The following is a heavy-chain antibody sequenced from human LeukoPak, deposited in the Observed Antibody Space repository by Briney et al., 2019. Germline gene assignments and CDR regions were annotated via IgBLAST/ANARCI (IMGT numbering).Heavy chain of an antibody. Sequence: ASVKVSCKSSGYTFTSYGISWVRQAPGQGLEWMGWISAYNGNTNYAQKLQGRVTMTTDTSTSTAYMELRSLRSDDTAVYYCARVAYGSGSYSYYYYYYMDVWGKGTTVTISS. V-gene: IGHV1-18*01. CDR2: ISAYNGNT. CDR1: GYTFTSYG. J-gene: IGHJ6*03. D-gene: IGHD3-10*01. CDR3: ARVAYGSGSYSYYYYYYMDV.